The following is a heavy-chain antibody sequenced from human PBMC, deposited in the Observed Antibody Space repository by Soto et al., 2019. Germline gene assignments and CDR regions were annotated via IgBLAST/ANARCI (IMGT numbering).Heavy chain of an antibody. CDR2: ISYDGSNK. V-gene: IGHV3-30*18. CDR1: GFTFSSYG. D-gene: IGHD3-16*01. Sequence: QVQLVESGGGVVQPGRSLRLSCEASGFTFSSYGMHWVRQAPGKGLEWVAVISYDGSNKYYADSVKGRFTISRDNSKNTLYLQMNSLRAEDTAVYYCAKGDEVGYGMDGWGQGTTVTVSS. CDR3: AKGDEVGYGMDG. J-gene: IGHJ6*02.